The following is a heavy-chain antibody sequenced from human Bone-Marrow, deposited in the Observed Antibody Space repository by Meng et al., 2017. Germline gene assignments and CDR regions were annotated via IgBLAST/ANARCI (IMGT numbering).Heavy chain of an antibody. CDR1: GFTFSNAW. CDR3: TTRESIGYCSGGSCFHYYYYYDMDV. CDR2: IKSKTDGGTT. D-gene: IGHD2-15*01. Sequence: GGSLRLSCAASGFTFSNAWKSWVRQAPRKGLEWVGRIKSKTDGGTTYYAAPVKGSFTISRDDSKNTLYLQMHSLKTEDTAVYYCTTRESIGYCSGGSCFHYYYYYDMDVWGQGTTVTVSS. V-gene: IGHV3-15*01. J-gene: IGHJ6*02.